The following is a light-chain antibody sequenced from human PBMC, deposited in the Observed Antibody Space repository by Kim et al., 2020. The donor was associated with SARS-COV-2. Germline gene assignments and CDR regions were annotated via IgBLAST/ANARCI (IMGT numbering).Light chain of an antibody. CDR3: KQYGSSSRWT. V-gene: IGKV3-20*01. CDR2: GAS. Sequence: PGDKATDSCRASQSVSGTYLAWSEQKPGQASRLLIYGASSRPTGIPDRISGRGSGTGFTLTISRLEPEDFAVYYSKQYGSSSRWTFGQGTKVDIK. CDR1: QSVSGTY. J-gene: IGKJ1*01.